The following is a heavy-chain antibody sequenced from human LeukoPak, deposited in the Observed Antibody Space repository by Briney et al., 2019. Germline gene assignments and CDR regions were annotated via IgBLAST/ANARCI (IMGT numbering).Heavy chain of an antibody. CDR1: GGSFTKFW. D-gene: IGHD5-18*01. V-gene: IGHV5-51*01. J-gene: IGHJ4*02. Sequence: GESLKISCEGSGGSFTKFWIGWVRQMPGKGLEWMGIIYPGDSDTRYSPSFQGQVTISADKSISTAYLQWSSLKASDTAMYYCARDSYGYFDYWGQGTLVTVSS. CDR3: ARDSYGYFDY. CDR2: IYPGDSDT.